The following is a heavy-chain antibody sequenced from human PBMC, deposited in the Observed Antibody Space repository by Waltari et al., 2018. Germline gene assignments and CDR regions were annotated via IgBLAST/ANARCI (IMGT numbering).Heavy chain of an antibody. CDR2: IYHDGTT. Sequence: QVQLQESGPRLVKPSETLSLTCGVSGFSISSGHYWGWIRQPPGKGLEWVGSIYHDGTTYYNPSLKGRVTMSVDTSKNQFSLRLSSVTAADTAVYYCARGDTSNWFASYFDFWGQGILVSVSS. CDR3: ARGDTSNWFASYFDF. D-gene: IGHD3-10*01. CDR1: GFSISSGHY. J-gene: IGHJ4*02. V-gene: IGHV4-38-2*01.